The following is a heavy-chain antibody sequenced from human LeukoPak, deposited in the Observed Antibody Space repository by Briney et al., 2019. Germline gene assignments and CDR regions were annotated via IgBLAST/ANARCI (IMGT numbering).Heavy chain of an antibody. CDR1: GASTSNSY. J-gene: IGHJ4*02. D-gene: IGHD4-17*01. Sequence: PETLSLTCTVSGASTSNSYWSWIRQSPGKGLEWIGYIYYTGTTNYNPSLRSRVYISLDTSKNQFSLKLTSVTSADTAVYYCAHDYGEEFDYWGQGTPVTVSS. CDR2: IYYTGTT. V-gene: IGHV4-59*03. CDR3: AHDYGEEFDY.